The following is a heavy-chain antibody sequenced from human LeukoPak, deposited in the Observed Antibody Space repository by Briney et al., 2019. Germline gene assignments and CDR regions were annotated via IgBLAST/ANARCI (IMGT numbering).Heavy chain of an antibody. CDR3: ARGEQLWVLGAFDI. V-gene: IGHV4-59*01. J-gene: IGHJ3*02. Sequence: SETLSLTCPVAAGSISSYYWSSIRQPPGKGLEWLGYIYYSGSTNYNPSLKSRVTISVDTSKNQFSLKLSSVTAADTAVYYCARGEQLWVLGAFDIWGQGTMVTVSS. CDR1: AGSISSYY. CDR2: IYYSGST. D-gene: IGHD5-18*01.